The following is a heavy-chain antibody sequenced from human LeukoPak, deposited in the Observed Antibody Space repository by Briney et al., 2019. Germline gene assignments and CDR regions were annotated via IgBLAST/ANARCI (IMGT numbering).Heavy chain of an antibody. V-gene: IGHV1-69*13. CDR3: ARERNAGYYFDY. CDR2: IIPIFGTA. Sequence: SVKVSCKASGGTFSSYAISWVRQAPGQGLEWMGGIIPIFGTANYTQKFQGRVTITADESTSTAYMELSSLRSEDTAVYYCARERNAGYYFDYWGQGTLVTVSS. J-gene: IGHJ4*02. CDR1: GGTFSSYA.